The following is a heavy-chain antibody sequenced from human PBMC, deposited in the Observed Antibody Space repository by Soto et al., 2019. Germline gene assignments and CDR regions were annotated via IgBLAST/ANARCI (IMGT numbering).Heavy chain of an antibody. Sequence: ASVKVSCKASGYTITSYYMHWVRQPPGQGLEWMGIINPSGGSTSYAQKFQGRVTMTRDTSTSTVYMELSSLRSEDTAVYYCAYQREAPENYYYYYGMDVWGQGTTVTVSS. CDR2: INPSGGST. CDR3: AYQREAPENYYYYYGMDV. D-gene: IGHD2-2*01. CDR1: GYTITSYY. V-gene: IGHV1-46*01. J-gene: IGHJ6*02.